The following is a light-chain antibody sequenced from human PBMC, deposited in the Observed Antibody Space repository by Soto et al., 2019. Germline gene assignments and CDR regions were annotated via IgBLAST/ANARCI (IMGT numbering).Light chain of an antibody. CDR2: EVS. J-gene: IGLJ2*01. CDR1: SSDVGGYNY. CDR3: SSYAGSNRV. Sequence: ALTQPPSASGSPGQSVTISCTGTSSDVGGYNYVSWYQQHPGKAPKLMIYEVSKRPSGVPDRFSGSKSGNTASLTVSGVQAEDEADYYCSSYAGSNRVFGGGTKLTVL. V-gene: IGLV2-8*01.